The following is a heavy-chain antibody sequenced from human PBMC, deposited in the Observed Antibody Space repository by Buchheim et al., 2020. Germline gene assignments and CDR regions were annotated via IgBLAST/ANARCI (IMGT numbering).Heavy chain of an antibody. V-gene: IGHV3-15*01. Sequence: EVQLVESGGGLVGPGESLTLSCATSGFTFHDHWMSWIRQAPGKGLEWIARVKSTSAGGTIDYVTSVKGRFVISRDDSKNMLYLQMNSLKNEDTAVYYCTTEPRYWGQGTL. CDR2: VKSTSAGGTI. CDR1: GFTFHDHW. J-gene: IGHJ4*02. CDR3: TTEPRY. D-gene: IGHD3-9*01.